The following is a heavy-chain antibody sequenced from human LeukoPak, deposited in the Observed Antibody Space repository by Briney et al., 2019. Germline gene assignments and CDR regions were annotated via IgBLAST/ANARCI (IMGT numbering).Heavy chain of an antibody. CDR1: GGSISSYY. CDR2: IYTSGST. V-gene: IGHV4-4*07. Sequence: PSETLSLTCTVSGGSISSYYWSWIRQPAGKRLEWIGRIYTSGSTNYNPSLKSRVTMSVDTSKNQFSLKLSSVTAADTAVYYCAREIAVPDSWNFDYWGQGTLVTVSS. CDR3: AREIAVPDSWNFDY. J-gene: IGHJ4*02. D-gene: IGHD6-19*01.